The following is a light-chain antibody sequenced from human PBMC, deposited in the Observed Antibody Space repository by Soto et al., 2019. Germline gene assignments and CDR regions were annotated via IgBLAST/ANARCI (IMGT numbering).Light chain of an antibody. CDR2: EVY. J-gene: IGLJ1*01. CDR3: AAWDDSLSGPYV. V-gene: IGLV2-8*01. CDR1: SSDVGGYNY. Sequence: QSVLTQPPSASGSPGQSVTISCTGTSSDVGGYNYVSWYQHHPGKAPKLIIYEVYKRPSGVPDRFSGSKSGTSASLAICGLRSEDEADYYCAAWDDSLSGPYVFGSGTNVTVL.